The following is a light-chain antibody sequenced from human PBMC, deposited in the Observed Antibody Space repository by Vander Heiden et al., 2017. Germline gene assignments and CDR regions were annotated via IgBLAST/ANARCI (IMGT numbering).Light chain of an antibody. CDR1: QDISNY. J-gene: IGKJ4*01. CDR3: QQEDNLPLN. V-gene: IGKV1-33*01. Sequence: DIQMTQSPSSLSASVGDRVTITCQASQDISNYLNWYQQKPGKAPKLLIYDASNLETGVPSRFSGRGSGTDFSLSISSLQPEHLATYYCQQEDNLPLNFGGGTKVELK. CDR2: DAS.